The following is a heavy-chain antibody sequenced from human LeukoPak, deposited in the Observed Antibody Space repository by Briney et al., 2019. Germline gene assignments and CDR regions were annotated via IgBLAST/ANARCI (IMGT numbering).Heavy chain of an antibody. CDR1: GYSFTSYY. Sequence: ASVKVSCKASGYSFTSYYMHWVRQAPGQGLEWMGLINPSGSSTTYAQKFQGRVTMTRDMFTSTDYMELTSLTSDDTAVYYCAKDLNCSGGSCYWFYYYYYYMDVWGKGTTVTVSS. CDR3: AKDLNCSGGSCYWFYYYYYYMDV. J-gene: IGHJ6*03. CDR2: INPSGSST. D-gene: IGHD2-15*01. V-gene: IGHV1-46*01.